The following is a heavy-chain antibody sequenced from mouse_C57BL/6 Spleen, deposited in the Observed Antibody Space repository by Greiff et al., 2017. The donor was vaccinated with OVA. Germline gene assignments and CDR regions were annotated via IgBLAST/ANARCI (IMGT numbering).Heavy chain of an antibody. CDR2: INPNNGGT. V-gene: IGHV1-26*01. Sequence: EVQLQQSGPELVKPGASVKISCKASGYTFTDYYMNWVKQSHGKSLEWIGDINPNNGGTSYNQKFKGKATLTVDKSSSTAYMELRSLTSEDSAVYYCARLYYGYPYFDYWGQGTTRTVSS. CDR1: GYTFTDYY. J-gene: IGHJ2*01. CDR3: ARLYYGYPYFDY. D-gene: IGHD2-2*01.